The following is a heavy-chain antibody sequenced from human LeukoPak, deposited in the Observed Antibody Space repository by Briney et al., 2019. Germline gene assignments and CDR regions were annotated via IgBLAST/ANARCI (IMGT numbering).Heavy chain of an antibody. CDR2: IIPIFGTA. CDR1: GGTFSSYA. CDR3: AREGTWIQLWENPYYFDY. D-gene: IGHD5-18*01. V-gene: IGHV1-69*05. Sequence: SVKVSCKASGGTFSSYAISWVRQAPGQGLEWMGGIIPIFGTANYAQKFQGRVTITTDESTSTAYMELSSLRSEDTAVYYCAREGTWIQLWENPYYFDYWGQGTLVTVSS. J-gene: IGHJ4*02.